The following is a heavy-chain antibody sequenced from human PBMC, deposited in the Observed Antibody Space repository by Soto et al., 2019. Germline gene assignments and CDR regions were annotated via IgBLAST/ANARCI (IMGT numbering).Heavy chain of an antibody. V-gene: IGHV3-20*04. J-gene: IGHJ4*02. Sequence: GGSLRLSCAASGFTFCDYGMSWVRLAPGKGLEWVSGINWNGDKIGYAGSVKGRFTISRDNAKNSLYLQMNSLKTEDTAVYYCTTLGIAAAGKGDYWGQGTLVTVSS. D-gene: IGHD6-13*01. CDR3: TTLGIAAAGKGDY. CDR1: GFTFCDYG. CDR2: INWNGDKI.